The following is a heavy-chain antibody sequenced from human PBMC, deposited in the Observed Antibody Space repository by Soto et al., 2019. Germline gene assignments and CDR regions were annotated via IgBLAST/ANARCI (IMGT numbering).Heavy chain of an antibody. Sequence: PSETLSLTCAVSGGSISSGPYSWGWIRQPPGEGLEWIGTFHYSENTNYNPSLKSRVTISVDTSKNQFSLRLSSVTAADTAVYYCARGGVARGITPGYYGMDVWGQATTVTVSS. CDR3: ARGGVARGITPGYYGMDV. J-gene: IGHJ6*02. CDR1: GGSISSGPYS. CDR2: FHYSENT. V-gene: IGHV4-39*07. D-gene: IGHD3-10*01.